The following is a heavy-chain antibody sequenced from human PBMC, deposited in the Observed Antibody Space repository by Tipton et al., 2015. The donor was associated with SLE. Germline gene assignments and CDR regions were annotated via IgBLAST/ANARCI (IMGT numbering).Heavy chain of an antibody. CDR3: ARSLGYCSGGSCYYGY. Sequence: SSNSYYWGWIRQPPGKGLEWIGRIDPSDSYTNYSPSFQGHVTISADKSISTAYLQWSSLKASDTAMYYCARSLGYCSGGSCYYGYWGQGTLVTVSS. V-gene: IGHV5-10-1*01. D-gene: IGHD2-15*01. CDR1: SSNSYY. CDR2: IDPSDSYT. J-gene: IGHJ4*02.